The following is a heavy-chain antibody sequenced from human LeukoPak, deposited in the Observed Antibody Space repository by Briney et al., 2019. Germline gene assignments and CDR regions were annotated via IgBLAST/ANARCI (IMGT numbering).Heavy chain of an antibody. CDR3: AKTPAMRVIRTRIDS. CDR2: ISDSGGSA. CDR1: GFTFSSYS. Sequence: GGSLRLSCAASGFTFSSYSMNWVRQAPGRGLEWVSAISDSGGSAYYADSVKGRLTISRDNSKNTLYLQMNSLRAEDTAVYYCAKTPAMRVIRTRIDSWGQGTLVTVSS. V-gene: IGHV3-23*01. J-gene: IGHJ4*02. D-gene: IGHD3-22*01.